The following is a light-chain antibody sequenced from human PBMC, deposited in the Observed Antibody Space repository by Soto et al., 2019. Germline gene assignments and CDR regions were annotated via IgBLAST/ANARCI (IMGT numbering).Light chain of an antibody. J-gene: IGKJ4*01. CDR1: QSLSSSY. Sequence: EIAMTQSPDTLSVSPGDRATLSCRASQSLSSSYLAWYQQKPGQAPRLLIYGASSRATGIPDRFSGSGSGTDFTLTISRLEPEDFAVYYCQQFATSPLTFGGGTKVDIK. CDR2: GAS. CDR3: QQFATSPLT. V-gene: IGKV3-20*01.